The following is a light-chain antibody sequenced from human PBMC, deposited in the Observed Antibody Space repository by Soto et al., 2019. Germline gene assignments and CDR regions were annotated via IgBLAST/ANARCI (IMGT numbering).Light chain of an antibody. Sequence: QSALTQPASVSGSPGQSITISCTGTSSDVGGYNYVSWYQQHPGKAPKLMIHEVSNRPSGVSNRFSGSKSGNTASLTISGLQAEDEADYYCSSYTSSSTVVFGGETKLTVL. CDR2: EVS. J-gene: IGLJ2*01. V-gene: IGLV2-14*01. CDR3: SSYTSSSTVV. CDR1: SSDVGGYNY.